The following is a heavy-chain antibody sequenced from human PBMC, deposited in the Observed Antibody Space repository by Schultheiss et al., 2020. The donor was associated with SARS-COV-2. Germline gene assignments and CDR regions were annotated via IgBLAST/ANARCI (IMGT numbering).Heavy chain of an antibody. CDR3: AYGMDV. Sequence: SETLSLTCTVSGGSISSGDYYWSWIRQAPGKGLEWIGYIFSSGGTYYNPSLQSRVMISLDTSQNQVSLKLNSVTAADTAVYYCAYGMDVWGQGTTVTVSS. J-gene: IGHJ6*02. CDR1: GGSISSGDYY. CDR2: IFSSGGT. V-gene: IGHV4-30-4*01.